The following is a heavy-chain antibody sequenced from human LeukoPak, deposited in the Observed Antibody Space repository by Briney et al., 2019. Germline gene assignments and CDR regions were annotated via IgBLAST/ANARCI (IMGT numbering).Heavy chain of an antibody. CDR2: ISYDGSNK. CDR3: ARDPTRFYFDY. Sequence: PGRSLRLSCAASGFTFSSYAMHWVRQAPGKGLEWVAVISYDGSNKYYADSVKGRFTISRDNSKNTLYLQMNSLRAEDTAVYYRARDPTRFYFDYWGQGTLVTVSS. D-gene: IGHD4-17*01. CDR1: GFTFSSYA. J-gene: IGHJ4*02. V-gene: IGHV3-30*04.